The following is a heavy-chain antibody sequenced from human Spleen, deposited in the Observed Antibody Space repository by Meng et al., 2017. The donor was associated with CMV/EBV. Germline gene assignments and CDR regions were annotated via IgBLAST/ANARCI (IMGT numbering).Heavy chain of an antibody. CDR2: IYSGGST. CDR1: GFTVSSNY. D-gene: IGHD3-3*01. V-gene: IGHV3-53*01. CDR3: ARAPVYDFWSGYYPPYYGMDV. Sequence: GGSLRLSCAASGFTVSSNYMSWVRQAPGKGLEWVSVIYSGGSTYYADSVKGRFTISRDNSKNTLYLQMNSLRAEDTAVYYCARAPVYDFWSGYYPPYYGMDVWGQGTTVTVSS. J-gene: IGHJ6*02.